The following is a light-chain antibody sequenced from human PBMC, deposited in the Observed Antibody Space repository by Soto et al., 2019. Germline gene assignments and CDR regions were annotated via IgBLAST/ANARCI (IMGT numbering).Light chain of an antibody. CDR1: SSDVGGYNY. Sequence: QSALTQPASVSGSPGQSITISCTGTSSDVGGYNYVSWYQQHPGKAPKLMIYEVSNRPSGVSNRFSGSKSGATASLTVSGLQPEDEADYYCSSYAGNIGVRFGGGTKLTVL. CDR3: SSYAGNIGVR. J-gene: IGLJ2*01. CDR2: EVS. V-gene: IGLV2-14*01.